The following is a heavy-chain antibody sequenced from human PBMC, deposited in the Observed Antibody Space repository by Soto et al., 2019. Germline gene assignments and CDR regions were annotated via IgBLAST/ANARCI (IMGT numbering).Heavy chain of an antibody. D-gene: IGHD3-10*02. Sequence: SETLSLTCTVSGGSISSSSYYWGWIRQPPGKGLEWIGSIYYSGSTYYNPSLKSRVTISVDTSKNQFSLKLSSVTAADTAVYYCARHSRFGEIVFHWGQGTLVTVS. CDR3: ARHSRFGEIVFH. CDR1: GGSISSSSYY. J-gene: IGHJ4*02. V-gene: IGHV4-39*01. CDR2: IYYSGST.